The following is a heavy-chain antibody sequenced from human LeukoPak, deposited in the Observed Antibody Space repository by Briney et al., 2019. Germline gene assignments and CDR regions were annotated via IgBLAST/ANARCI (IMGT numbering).Heavy chain of an antibody. CDR3: AHRYFYDNSGYPV. Sequence: SGHPLAKPTQTLTLTRTFSGFSPRTNGVGVGWIPPPPGKALEWLGFIYWNDDKRYSPSLKSRLTITKDTSKNQVVLTMTNMDPVDTGTYYCAHRYFYDNSGYPVWGQGTLVTVSS. V-gene: IGHV2-5*01. CDR1: GFSPRTNGVG. J-gene: IGHJ4*02. CDR2: IYWNDDK. D-gene: IGHD3-22*01.